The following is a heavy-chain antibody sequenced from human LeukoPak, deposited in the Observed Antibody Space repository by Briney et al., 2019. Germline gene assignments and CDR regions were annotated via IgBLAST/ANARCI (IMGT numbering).Heavy chain of an antibody. CDR3: ARDPSPSIAARPCWFDP. D-gene: IGHD6-6*01. CDR2: ISYDGSNK. Sequence: QPGRSLRLSCAASGFTFSSYAMHWVRQASGKGLEWVAVISYDGSNKYYADSVKGRFTISRDNSKNTLYLQMNSLRAEDTAVYYCARDPSPSIAARPCWFDPWGQGTLVTVSS. J-gene: IGHJ5*02. CDR1: GFTFSSYA. V-gene: IGHV3-30*01.